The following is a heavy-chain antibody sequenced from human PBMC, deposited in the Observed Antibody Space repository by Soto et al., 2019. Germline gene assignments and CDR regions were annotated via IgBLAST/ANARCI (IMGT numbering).Heavy chain of an antibody. CDR1: GFTFSRYG. CDR2: ISYDGSSK. Sequence: GGSLRFSCAASGFTFSRYGMHWVRQAPGKGLEWVAVISYDGSSKYYADSVKGRFTISRDNSKNTLYLQMNSLRAEDTAVYYCAKEGSSRGGAFHIWGQGTMVTVSS. V-gene: IGHV3-30*12. J-gene: IGHJ3*02. D-gene: IGHD6-13*01. CDR3: AKEGSSRGGAFHI.